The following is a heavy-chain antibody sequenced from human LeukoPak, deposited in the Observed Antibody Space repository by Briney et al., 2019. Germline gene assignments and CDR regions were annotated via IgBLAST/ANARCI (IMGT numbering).Heavy chain of an antibody. CDR1: GGSISSGDYY. V-gene: IGHV4-30-4*08. J-gene: IGHJ6*03. CDR3: ARLYLIEDYDFWSGYSESMDV. CDR2: IYYSGST. Sequence: NPSQTLSLTCSVSGGSISSGDYYWSWIRQPPGKGLEWIGYIYYSGSTYYNPSLKSRVTISVDTSKNQFSLKLSSVTAADTAVYYCARLYLIEDYDFWSGYSESMDVWGKGTTVTVSS. D-gene: IGHD3-3*01.